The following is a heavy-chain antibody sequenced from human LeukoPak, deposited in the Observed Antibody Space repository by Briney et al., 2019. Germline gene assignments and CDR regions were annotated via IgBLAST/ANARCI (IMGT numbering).Heavy chain of an antibody. CDR1: GFSFGDYA. Sequence: GGSLRLSCTASGFSFGDYAMSWVRQAPGKGLEWVGFIRSKTYGGTPEYAASVEGRSTISRDDSKSIAYLQMNSLKTEDTAVYYCTRARGYSYGYIDYWGQGTLVTVSS. CDR2: IRSKTYGGTP. CDR3: TRARGYSYGYIDY. V-gene: IGHV3-49*04. D-gene: IGHD5-18*01. J-gene: IGHJ4*02.